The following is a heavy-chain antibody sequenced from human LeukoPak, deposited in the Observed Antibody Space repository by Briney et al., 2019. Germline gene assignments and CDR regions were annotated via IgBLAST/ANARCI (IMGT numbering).Heavy chain of an antibody. D-gene: IGHD5-12*01. CDR1: GFTYSSYW. V-gene: IGHV3-7*01. Sequence: PGGSLRLSCAASGFTYSSYWMTWVRRAPGLGLEWVANIKEDGSEKNYVDSVKGRFTISRDNAKDSLYLQVNSLRAEDTAVYYCATDRGYLVFDYWGQGTLVTVSS. J-gene: IGHJ4*02. CDR3: ATDRGYLVFDY. CDR2: IKEDGSEK.